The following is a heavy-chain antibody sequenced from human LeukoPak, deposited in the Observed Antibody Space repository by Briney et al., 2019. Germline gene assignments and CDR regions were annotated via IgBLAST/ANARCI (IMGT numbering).Heavy chain of an antibody. CDR3: AKDDRRYLAVNQLRAFDY. CDR2: ISYDGSNK. Sequence: GGSLRLSCAASGFTFSSYGMHWVRQAPGKGLEWVAVISYDGSNKYYADSVKGRFTISRDNSKNTLYLQMNSLRAEDTAVYYCAKDDRRYLAVNQLRAFDYWGQGTLVTVSS. V-gene: IGHV3-30*18. J-gene: IGHJ4*02. CDR1: GFTFSSYG. D-gene: IGHD2-2*01.